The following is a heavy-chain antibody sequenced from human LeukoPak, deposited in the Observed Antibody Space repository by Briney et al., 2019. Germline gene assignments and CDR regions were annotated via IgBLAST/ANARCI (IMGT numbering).Heavy chain of an antibody. CDR3: AKAMVRGVIFSYGMDV. CDR2: ISGSGGST. J-gene: IGHJ6*02. D-gene: IGHD3-10*01. Sequence: HAGGSLRLACAASGFTFSSYAMSWVRHAPGEGLELVSAISGSGGSTYYADSVKGRFTISRDNSKNTLYLQMNSLRAEDTAVYYCAKAMVRGVIFSYGMDVWGQGTTVTVSS. V-gene: IGHV3-23*01. CDR1: GFTFSSYA.